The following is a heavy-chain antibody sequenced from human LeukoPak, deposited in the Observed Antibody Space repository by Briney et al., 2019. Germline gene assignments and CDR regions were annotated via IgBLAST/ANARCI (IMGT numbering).Heavy chain of an antibody. CDR1: GGSISSYY. CDR2: IYYSGST. CDR3: ARVVVPAAIDWFDP. J-gene: IGHJ5*02. Sequence: PSETLSLTCTVSGGSISSYYWSWIRQPPGEGLEWIGYIYYSGSTNYNPSLKSRVTISVDTSKNQFSLKLSSVTAADTAVYYCARVVVPAAIDWFDPWGQGTLVTVSS. D-gene: IGHD2-2*02. V-gene: IGHV4-59*01.